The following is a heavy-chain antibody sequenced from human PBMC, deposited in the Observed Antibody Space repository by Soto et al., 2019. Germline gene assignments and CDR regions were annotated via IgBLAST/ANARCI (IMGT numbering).Heavy chain of an antibody. J-gene: IGHJ6*04. CDR3: VKDEGIEAMEV. V-gene: IGHV3-21*01. CDR2: ITSSVSYV. CDR1: GFTFSRNT. D-gene: IGHD3-3*02. Sequence: GGSLRLSCVTSGFTFSRNTMNWVRQAPGKGLEWVASITSSVSYVYYADSVKGRFSASRDNAKNSLSLQMDSLRPDDTAIYFCVKDEGIEAMEVWGKGTTVNVSS.